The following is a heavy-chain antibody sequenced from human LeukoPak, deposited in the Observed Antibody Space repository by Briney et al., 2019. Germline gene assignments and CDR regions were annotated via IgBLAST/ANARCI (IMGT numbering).Heavy chain of an antibody. CDR3: ARASLLWFGESNNWFDP. D-gene: IGHD3-10*01. Sequence: SETLSLTCAVYGGSFSSYYWSWIRQPPGKGLEWIGYIYYSGSTNYNPSLKSRVTISVDTSKNQFSLKLSSVTAADTAVYYCARASLLWFGESNNWFDPWGQGTLVTVSS. CDR1: GGSFSSYY. J-gene: IGHJ5*02. CDR2: IYYSGST. V-gene: IGHV4-59*01.